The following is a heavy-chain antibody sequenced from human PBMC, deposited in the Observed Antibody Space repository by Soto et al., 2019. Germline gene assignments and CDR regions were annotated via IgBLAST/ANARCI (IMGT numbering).Heavy chain of an antibody. V-gene: IGHV2-5*02. CDR1: GFSLSTSGVG. D-gene: IGHD4-17*01. CDR2: IYWDDDK. CDR3: ARRLYGDYTFDS. J-gene: IGHJ4*02. Sequence: QITLKESGPTLVKPTQTLTLTCTFSGFSLSTSGVGVGWIRQPPGKALEWLALIYWDDDKRYSPSLKSRLTITTDTSKNQTVLTMTTMDPVDTATYYCARRLYGDYTFDSWGEGTLVTVSS.